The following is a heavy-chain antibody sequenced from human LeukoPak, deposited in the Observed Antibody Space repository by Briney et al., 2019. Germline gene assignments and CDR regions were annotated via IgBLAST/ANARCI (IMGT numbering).Heavy chain of an antibody. CDR2: IRSKAYGGTT. CDR3: SRLSLIRGYFYDSSGPV. Sequence: PGGSLRLSCTASGFTFGDYAMSWFRQAPGKGLEWVGLIRSKAYGGTTEYAASVKGRFTISRDDSKSIAYLQLNSLKTEDTAVYYCSRLSLIRGYFYDSSGPVGGQGTLVTVSS. D-gene: IGHD3-22*01. J-gene: IGHJ4*02. V-gene: IGHV3-49*03. CDR1: GFTFGDYA.